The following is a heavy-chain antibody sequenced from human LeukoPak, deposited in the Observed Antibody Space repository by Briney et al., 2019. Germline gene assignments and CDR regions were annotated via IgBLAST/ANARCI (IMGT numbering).Heavy chain of an antibody. CDR1: GGSINSGDAY. D-gene: IGHD3-10*01. CDR3: ARVPYGSGTYYFDY. CDR2: ISYSGSP. Sequence: SETLSLTCNVSGGSINSGDAYWSWIRQPPGKSLEWIGYISYSGSPYYNPSLRGRVAISGDTSENQFVLRLSSVTAADTAVYYCARVPYGSGTYYFDYWGQGILVTVSS. J-gene: IGHJ4*02. V-gene: IGHV4-30-4*01.